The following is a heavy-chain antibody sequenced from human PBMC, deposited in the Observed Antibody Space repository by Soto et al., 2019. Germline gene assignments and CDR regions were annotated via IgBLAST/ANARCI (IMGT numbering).Heavy chain of an antibody. D-gene: IGHD3-3*01. CDR2: INPNSGAT. Sequence: QVQLVQSGAEVKKPGASVKVSCKASGYTFTGYFMHWVRQAPGQGLEWMGWINPNSGATKYAQKFQCRVTLSRDTSIRTAYMELTGVRSDYTAVYYCARGGGTILAPLPWGQGTQVTV. CDR3: ARGGGTILAPLP. J-gene: IGHJ5*02. CDR1: GYTFTGYF. V-gene: IGHV1-2*02.